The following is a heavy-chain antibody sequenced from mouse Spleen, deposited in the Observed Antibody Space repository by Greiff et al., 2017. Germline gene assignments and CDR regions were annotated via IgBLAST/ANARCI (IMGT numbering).Heavy chain of an antibody. CDR1: GYSFTDYN. D-gene: IGHD1-2*01. J-gene: IGHJ3*01. CDR2: INPNYGTT. Sequence: QLQESGPELVKPGASVKISCKASGYSFTDYNMNWVKQSNGKSLEWIGVINPNYGTTSYNQKFKDKATLNVDKSSNTAYMQLSSLTSEDSAVYYCARPSFITTAPRFAYWGQGTLVTVSA. CDR3: ARPSFITTAPRFAY. V-gene: IGHV1-39*01.